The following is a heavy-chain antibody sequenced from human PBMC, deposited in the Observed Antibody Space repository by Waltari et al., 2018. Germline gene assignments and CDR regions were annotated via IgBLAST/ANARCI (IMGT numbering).Heavy chain of an antibody. J-gene: IGHJ4*02. CDR1: GFTFDDYA. CDR3: AKAPAEGIAAPLFDY. CDR2: ISWNSGSI. D-gene: IGHD6-13*01. V-gene: IGHV3-9*03. Sequence: EVQLVESGGGLVQPGRSLRLSCAASGFTFDDYAMHWVRQAPGKGLEWVSGISWNSGSIGYADSVKGRFTISRDNAKNSLYLQMNSLRAEDMALYYCAKAPAEGIAAPLFDYWGQGTLVTVSS.